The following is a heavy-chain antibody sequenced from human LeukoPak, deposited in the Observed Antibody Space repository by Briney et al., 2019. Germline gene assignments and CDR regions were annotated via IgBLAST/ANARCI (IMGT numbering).Heavy chain of an antibody. CDR3: AKTSLAYCGGDCYWDY. J-gene: IGHJ4*02. CDR2: ISGSGGST. D-gene: IGHD2-21*02. V-gene: IGHV3-23*01. CDR1: GFTFSNYA. Sequence: GGSLRLSCAASGFTFSNYAMSWVRQAPGKGLEWVSAISGSGGSTYYADSVKGRFTISRDNSKNTLYLQMNSLRAEDTAVYYCAKTSLAYCGGDCYWDYWGQGTLVTVSS.